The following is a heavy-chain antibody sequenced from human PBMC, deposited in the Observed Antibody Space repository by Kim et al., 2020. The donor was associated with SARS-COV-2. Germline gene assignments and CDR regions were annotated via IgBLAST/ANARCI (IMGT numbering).Heavy chain of an antibody. D-gene: IGHD2-15*01. CDR3: ASLTGWSYYYYGMDA. J-gene: IGHJ6*02. Sequence: GGSLRLSCAASGFTFSSYGMNWVRQAPGKGLEWVSYISSSGSTIYYADSVKGRFTISRDNAKNSLYLQMNSLRAEDTAVYYCASLTGWSYYYYGMDAWGQGTTVTVSS. CDR2: ISSSGSTI. CDR1: GFTFSSYG. V-gene: IGHV3-48*03.